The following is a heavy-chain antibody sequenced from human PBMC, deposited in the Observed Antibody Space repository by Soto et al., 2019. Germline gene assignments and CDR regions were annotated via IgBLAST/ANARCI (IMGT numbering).Heavy chain of an antibody. V-gene: IGHV1-69*01. CDR2: VLPISGTA. CDR1: GGTFSSFV. D-gene: IGHD1-1*01. CDR3: ARGWNDFPH. J-gene: IGHJ1*01. Sequence: QVQLVQSGAEVRRPGSSVKVSCKASGGTFSSFVFSWVRQAPGQGLECMGGVLPISGTANYAQTFQGRVTITADESTSKVYLELSSLRSEDTAVYYCARGWNDFPHWGQGTLVTVTS.